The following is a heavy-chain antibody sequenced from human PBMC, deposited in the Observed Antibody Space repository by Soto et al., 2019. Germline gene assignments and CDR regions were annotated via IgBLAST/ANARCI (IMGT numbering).Heavy chain of an antibody. CDR2: TYYRSKWYN. CDR3: ARDKNVVPAAPDYGMDV. Sequence: SPTISLTCAISGDSASSNSAAWNWIRQSPSRGLEWLGRTYYRSKWYNDYAVSVKSRITINPDTSKNQSSLQLNSVTPEDTAVYYCARDKNVVPAAPDYGMDVWGQGTTATVSS. CDR1: GDSASSNSAA. J-gene: IGHJ6*02. D-gene: IGHD2-2*01. V-gene: IGHV6-1*01.